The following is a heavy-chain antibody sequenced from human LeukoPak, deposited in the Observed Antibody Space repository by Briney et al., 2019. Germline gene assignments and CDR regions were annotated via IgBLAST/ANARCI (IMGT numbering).Heavy chain of an antibody. D-gene: IGHD3-16*01. CDR1: GFTFSSYS. V-gene: IGHV3-21*01. CDR3: ARASLGLAYHFDY. CDR2: ISSSSSYI. Sequence: GGSLRLPCAASGFTFSSYSMNWVRQAPGKGLEWVSSISSSSSYIYYADSVKGRFTISRDNAKNSLYLQMNSLRAEDTAVYYCARASLGLAYHFDYWGQGTLVTVSS. J-gene: IGHJ4*02.